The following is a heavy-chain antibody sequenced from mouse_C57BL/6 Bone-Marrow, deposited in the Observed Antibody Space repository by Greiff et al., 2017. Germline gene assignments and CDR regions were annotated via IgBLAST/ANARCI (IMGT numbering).Heavy chain of an antibody. J-gene: IGHJ3*01. CDR3: ARPLYYGNYWFAY. CDR2: ISSGSSTI. D-gene: IGHD2-1*01. Sequence: EVKLVESGGGLVKPGGSLKLSCAASGFTFSDYGMHWVRQAPEKGLEWVAYISSGSSTIYYADTVKGRFTISRDNAKNTLILQMTSLRSEDTAMYYCARPLYYGNYWFAYWGQGTLVTGSA. V-gene: IGHV5-17*01. CDR1: GFTFSDYG.